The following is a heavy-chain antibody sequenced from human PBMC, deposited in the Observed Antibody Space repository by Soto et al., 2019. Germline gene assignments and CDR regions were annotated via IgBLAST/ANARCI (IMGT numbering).Heavy chain of an antibody. CDR2: IDPSDSYT. V-gene: IGHV5-10-1*01. Sequence: PGESLKISCKGSGYSFTSYWISWVRQMPGKGLEWMGRIDPSDSYTNYSPSFQGHVTISADKSISTAYLQWSSLKASDTAIYYCARSTYTYGGRGAFDIWGQGTMVTVSS. J-gene: IGHJ3*02. D-gene: IGHD5-18*01. CDR1: GYSFTSYW. CDR3: ARSTYTYGGRGAFDI.